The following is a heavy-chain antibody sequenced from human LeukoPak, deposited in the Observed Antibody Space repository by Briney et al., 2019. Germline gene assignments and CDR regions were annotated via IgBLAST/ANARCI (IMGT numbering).Heavy chain of an antibody. J-gene: IGHJ5*02. CDR3: AKRRDFWSGYIRS. D-gene: IGHD3-3*01. CDR1: GFTFSSYA. CDR2: ISGRGERT. V-gene: IGHV3-23*01. Sequence: PGGSLRLSCAASGFTFSSYAMSWVRQAPGKGVECVPAISGRGERTYYADPVKGRFTISRDNSKTTLYLQMNSLRAEDTAVYYCAKRRDFWSGYIRSWGQGTLVTVSS.